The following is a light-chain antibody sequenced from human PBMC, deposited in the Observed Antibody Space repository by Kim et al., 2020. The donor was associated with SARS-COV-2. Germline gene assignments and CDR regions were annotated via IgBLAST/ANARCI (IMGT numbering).Light chain of an antibody. Sequence: QSALTQPRSVSGSPGQSVTISCTGTSSDVGGSNFVSWYQLHPGRAPQLIIYDVSRRPSGVPDRFFGSKSGNTASLTISGLQAEDEADYYCCSYADNYASSFGGGTQLTVL. CDR3: CSYADNYASS. J-gene: IGLJ2*01. CDR2: DVS. CDR1: SSDVGGSNF. V-gene: IGLV2-11*02.